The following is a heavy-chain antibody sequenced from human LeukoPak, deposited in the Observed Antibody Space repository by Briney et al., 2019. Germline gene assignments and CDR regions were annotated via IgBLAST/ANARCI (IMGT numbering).Heavy chain of an antibody. CDR1: GYSISSGYY. CDR3: ARGGAVVGFDYFDY. D-gene: IGHD6-19*01. CDR2: IYHSGST. Sequence: SETLSLTCTVSGYSISSGYYWGWIRQPPGKGLEWIGSIYHSGSTYYNPSLKSRVTISVDASKNQFSLKLSSVTAADTAVYYCARGGAVVGFDYFDYWGQGTLVTVSS. J-gene: IGHJ4*02. V-gene: IGHV4-38-2*02.